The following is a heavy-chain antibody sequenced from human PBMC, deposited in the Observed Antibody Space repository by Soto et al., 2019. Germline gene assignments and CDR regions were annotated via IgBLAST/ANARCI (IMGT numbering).Heavy chain of an antibody. Sequence: PGGSLRLSCAASGFTFSNAWMSWVRQAPGKGLEWVGRIKSKTDGGTTDYAAPVKGRFTISRDDSKNTLYLQMNSLKTEDTAVYYCTTFLGLPPNFFDYGDYGYYYYYMDVWGKGTTVTVSS. V-gene: IGHV3-15*01. CDR3: TTFLGLPPNFFDYGDYGYYYYYMDV. J-gene: IGHJ6*03. D-gene: IGHD4-17*01. CDR1: GFTFSNAW. CDR2: IKSKTDGGTT.